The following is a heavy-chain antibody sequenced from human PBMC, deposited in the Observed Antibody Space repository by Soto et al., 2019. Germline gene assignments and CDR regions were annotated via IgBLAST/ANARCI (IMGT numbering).Heavy chain of an antibody. CDR3: AKNLVCAKGYCSGGSCSRCDDL. J-gene: IGHJ2*01. V-gene: IGHV3-30*18. CDR1: GFTFSSYG. CDR2: ISYDGSNK. Sequence: QVQLVESGGGVVQPGRSLRLSCAASGFTFSSYGMHWVRQAPGKGLEWVAVISYDGSNKYYADSVKGRFTISRDNSKNTLYLQMNSLRAEDTAVYYCAKNLVCAKGYCSGGSCSRCDDLWGRGTLVTVSS. D-gene: IGHD2-15*01.